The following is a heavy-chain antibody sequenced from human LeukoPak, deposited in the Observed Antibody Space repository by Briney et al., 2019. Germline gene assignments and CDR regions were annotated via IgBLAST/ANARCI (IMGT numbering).Heavy chain of an antibody. J-gene: IGHJ4*02. CDR3: ARVNSPYYNILTGYFY. Sequence: GASVNVSCKASGYTFTSFGITWVRQAPGQGLEWVGWSSASNGNTKYAQEFQGRVAMTTDTSTSTAYMELSSLRSDDTAVYYCARVNSPYYNILTGYFYWGQGTLVTVSS. V-gene: IGHV1-18*01. CDR2: SSASNGNT. CDR1: GYTFTSFG. D-gene: IGHD3-9*01.